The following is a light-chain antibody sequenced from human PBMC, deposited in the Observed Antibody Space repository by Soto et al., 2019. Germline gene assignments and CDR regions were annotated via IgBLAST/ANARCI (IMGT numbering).Light chain of an antibody. CDR3: QSYDSSLSGSYV. CDR2: DNN. Sequence: QSVLTQPPSVSGAPGQRVTISCTVSSSNIGAGYDVHWYQQLPGTAPKVLIYDNNNRPSGVPDRISGSKSGTSASLAITGLQAEDEADYYCQSYDSSLSGSYVFGTGTKVTVL. CDR1: SSNIGAGYD. J-gene: IGLJ1*01. V-gene: IGLV1-40*01.